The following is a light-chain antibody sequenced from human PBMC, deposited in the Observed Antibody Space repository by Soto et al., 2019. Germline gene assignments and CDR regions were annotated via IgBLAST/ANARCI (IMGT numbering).Light chain of an antibody. J-gene: IGKJ4*01. CDR1: QSVNIN. CDR3: QQYNDWPPLT. CDR2: GTS. Sequence: EIVMTQSPATLSVSPGERATLSCRASQSVNINLAWYQQKPGQAPRLLIYGTSTRATGVPARFSGSGSGTEFTLTISNLQSEDFAVYYCQQYNDWPPLTFGGVTKVAIK. V-gene: IGKV3-15*01.